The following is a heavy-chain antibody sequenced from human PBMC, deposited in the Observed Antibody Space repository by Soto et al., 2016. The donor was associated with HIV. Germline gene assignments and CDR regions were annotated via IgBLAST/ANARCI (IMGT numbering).Heavy chain of an antibody. Sequence: EVQLVESGGGLVQPGRSLRLSCAASGFTFDDYAMHWVRQAPGKGLEWVSGISWNSGSIGYADSVKGRFTISRDNAKNSLYLQMNSLRAEDMALYYCAKDIGPNYYGSGVDYWGQGTLVTVSS. CDR1: GFTFDDYA. V-gene: IGHV3-9*03. CDR3: AKDIGPNYYGSGVDY. CDR2: ISWNSGSI. D-gene: IGHD3-10*01. J-gene: IGHJ4*02.